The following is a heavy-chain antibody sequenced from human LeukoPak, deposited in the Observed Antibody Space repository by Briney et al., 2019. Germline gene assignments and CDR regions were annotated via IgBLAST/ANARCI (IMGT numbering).Heavy chain of an antibody. J-gene: IGHJ4*02. CDR2: ISGSGGST. Sequence: PGGSLRPSCAASGFTFSSYAMSWVRQAPGKGLEWASVISGSGGSTYYADSVKGRFTASRDNSKNTLYLQMNSLRAEDTAVYYCAKDRYYGGNPSGSFDYWGQGTLVTVSS. D-gene: IGHD4-17*01. V-gene: IGHV3-23*01. CDR1: GFTFSSYA. CDR3: AKDRYYGGNPSGSFDY.